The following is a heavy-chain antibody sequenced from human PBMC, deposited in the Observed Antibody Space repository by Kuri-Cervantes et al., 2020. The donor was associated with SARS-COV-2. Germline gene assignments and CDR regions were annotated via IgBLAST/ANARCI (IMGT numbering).Heavy chain of an antibody. V-gene: IGHV3-48*01. J-gene: IGHJ4*02. CDR2: ISSSSSTI. CDR1: AFSVSSIH. D-gene: IGHD7-27*01. CDR3: ARDPDWGGNY. Sequence: GGSLRLSCAASAFSVSSIHMTWVRQAPGKGLEWVSYISSSSSTIYYADSVKGRFTISRDNAKNSLYLQMNSLRAEDTAVYYCARDPDWGGNYWGQGTLVTVSS.